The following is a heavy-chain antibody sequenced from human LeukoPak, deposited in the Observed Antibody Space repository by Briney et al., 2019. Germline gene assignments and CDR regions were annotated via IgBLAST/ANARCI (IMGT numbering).Heavy chain of an antibody. V-gene: IGHV4-38-2*01. CDR2: IFHTGST. CDR3: ARVPGNYYFDY. Sequence: PSETLSLTCAVSGSSIRSAYFWGWIRQPPGKGLEWIGNIFHTGSTDYNPSLKSRVTISVDTSKNQFSLKLSSVTAADTVVYYCARVPGNYYFDYWGQGTLVTVSS. J-gene: IGHJ4*02. CDR1: GSSIRSAYF. D-gene: IGHD4-23*01.